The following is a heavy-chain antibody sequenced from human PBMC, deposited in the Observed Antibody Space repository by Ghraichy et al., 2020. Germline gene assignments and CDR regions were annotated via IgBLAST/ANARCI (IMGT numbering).Heavy chain of an antibody. Sequence: SCTVSGDSISNYYWSWIRQPPGKGLEWIGCIYYSGSTKYNPSLQSRVTISVDTSKNQFSLKLSSVTAADTAVYYCARGGTGSAIPGDYYYYGMDVWAQGTTVTVSS. CDR2: IYYSGST. CDR3: ARGGTGSAIPGDYYYYGMDV. D-gene: IGHD2-2*01. CDR1: GDSISNYY. J-gene: IGHJ6*02. V-gene: IGHV4-59*01.